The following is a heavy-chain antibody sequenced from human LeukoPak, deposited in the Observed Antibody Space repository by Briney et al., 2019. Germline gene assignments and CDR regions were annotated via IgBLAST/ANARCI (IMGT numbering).Heavy chain of an antibody. J-gene: IGHJ5*02. CDR2: INAGNGNT. Sequence: ASVKVSCKASGYTFTNYAMHWVRQAPGQGLEWMGGINAGNGNTKYSQKFQGRVTITRDTSASTAYMELSSLRSEGTAVYYCARASDWLDPWGQGTLVTVSS. V-gene: IGHV1-3*01. CDR3: ARASDWLDP. CDR1: GYTFTNYA.